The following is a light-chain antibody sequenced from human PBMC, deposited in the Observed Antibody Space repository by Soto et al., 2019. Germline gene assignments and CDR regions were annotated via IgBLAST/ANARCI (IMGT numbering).Light chain of an antibody. Sequence: DIQMTQSPSSVPASIGDTVTITCRASQDINVYLNWYQQKPGEVPKLLIYAASTLHSGVPSRFTGSGSETDFTLTITSLQPEDFATYYCQHGYVAPYSFGQGTKVDIK. CDR2: AAS. J-gene: IGKJ2*03. CDR3: QHGYVAPYS. CDR1: QDINVY. V-gene: IGKV1-39*01.